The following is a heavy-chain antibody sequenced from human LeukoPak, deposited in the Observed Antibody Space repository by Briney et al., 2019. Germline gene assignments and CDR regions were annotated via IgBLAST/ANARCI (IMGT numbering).Heavy chain of an antibody. V-gene: IGHV1-2*02. Sequence: GASVKVSFKASGYTFTGYYMHWVRQAPGQGLEWMGWINPNSGGTNYAQKFQGRVTMTRDTSISTAYMELSRLRSDDTAVYYCARSGVLRYFDWLSNYFDYWGQGTLVTVSS. D-gene: IGHD3-9*01. CDR3: ARSGVLRYFDWLSNYFDY. CDR2: INPNSGGT. CDR1: GYTFTGYY. J-gene: IGHJ4*02.